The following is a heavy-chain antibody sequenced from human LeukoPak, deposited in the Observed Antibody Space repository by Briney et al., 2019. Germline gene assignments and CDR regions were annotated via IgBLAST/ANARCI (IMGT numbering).Heavy chain of an antibody. CDR3: AREGLGIAVAGRGNWFDP. CDR2: ISYDGSSK. D-gene: IGHD6-19*01. J-gene: IGHJ5*02. V-gene: IGHV3-30*04. Sequence: GSLRLSCAASGFTFSSYAVHWVRQAPGKGLEWVAVISYDGSSKYHTDSEKGRFPISRDNSKNTLYLQMNSLRAEDTAVYYCAREGLGIAVAGRGNWFDPWGQGTLVTVSS. CDR1: GFTFSSYA.